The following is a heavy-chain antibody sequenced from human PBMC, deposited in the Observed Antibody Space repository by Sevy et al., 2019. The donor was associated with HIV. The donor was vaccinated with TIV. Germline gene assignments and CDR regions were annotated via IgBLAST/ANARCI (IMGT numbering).Heavy chain of an antibody. J-gene: IGHJ4*02. Sequence: GGSLKLSCAASGFTFSSYWMNWVRQAPGKGLEWVANIKQDGSEKYYVDSVKGRLTISRDNAKNSMHLQMNSLRAEDTAVYYCARALAAAASYWGQGTLVTVSS. CDR3: ARALAAAASY. CDR2: IKQDGSEK. V-gene: IGHV3-7*01. CDR1: GFTFSSYW. D-gene: IGHD6-25*01.